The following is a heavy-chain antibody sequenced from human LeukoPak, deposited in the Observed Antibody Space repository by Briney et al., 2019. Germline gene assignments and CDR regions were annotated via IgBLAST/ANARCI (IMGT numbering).Heavy chain of an antibody. CDR1: GYTFTGYY. V-gene: IGHV1-2*02. CDR2: INPNSGGT. Sequence: VKVSCKSSGYTFTGYYMHWVRQAPGQGLEWMGWINPNSGGTNYAQKFQGRVTMTRDTSISTAYMELSRLRSDDTAVYYCARETRYCSSTSCLYYYYYYMDVWGKGTTVTVSS. J-gene: IGHJ6*03. D-gene: IGHD2-2*01. CDR3: ARETRYCSSTSCLYYYYYYMDV.